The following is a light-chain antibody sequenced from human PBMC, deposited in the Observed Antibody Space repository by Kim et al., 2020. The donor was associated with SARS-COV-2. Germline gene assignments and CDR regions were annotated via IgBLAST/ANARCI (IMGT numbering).Light chain of an antibody. Sequence: QSITISCTGTSSDVGGYNYVSWYQQHPGKAPKLMIYDVSKRPLGVSNRFSGSKSGNTASLTISGLQAEDEADYYCSSYTSSRGYVFGTGTKVTVL. CDR1: SSDVGGYNY. V-gene: IGLV2-14*04. CDR2: DVS. CDR3: SSYTSSRGYV. J-gene: IGLJ1*01.